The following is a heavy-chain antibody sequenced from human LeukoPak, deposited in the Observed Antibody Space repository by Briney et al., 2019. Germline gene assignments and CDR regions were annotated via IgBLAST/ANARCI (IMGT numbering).Heavy chain of an antibody. J-gene: IGHJ4*02. CDR1: GFTFSSYW. CDR3: ARDGNYYDSSGYYHYFDY. CDR2: INSDGSST. Sequence: GGSLRLSCAASGFTFSSYWMDWVRQAPGKGLVWVSRINSDGSSTSYADSVKGRFTISRDNAKNTLYLQMNSLRAEDTAVYYCARDGNYYDSSGYYHYFDYWGQGTLVTVSS. V-gene: IGHV3-74*01. D-gene: IGHD3-22*01.